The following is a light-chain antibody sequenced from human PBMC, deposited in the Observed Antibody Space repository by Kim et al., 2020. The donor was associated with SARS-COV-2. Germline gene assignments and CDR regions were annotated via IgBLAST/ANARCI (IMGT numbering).Light chain of an antibody. CDR2: QDS. J-gene: IGLJ3*02. Sequence: VSPGQTARITCSGDKLGDKYACWYQQKPGQSPVLVIYQDSKRPSGIPERFSGSNSGNTATLTISGTQAMDEADYYCQAWDSSIWVFGGGTKLTVL. CDR3: QAWDSSIWV. CDR1: KLGDKY. V-gene: IGLV3-1*01.